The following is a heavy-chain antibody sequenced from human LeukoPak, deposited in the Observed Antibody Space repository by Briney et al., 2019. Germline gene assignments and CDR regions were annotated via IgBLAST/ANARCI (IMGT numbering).Heavy chain of an antibody. D-gene: IGHD2-2*01. CDR3: ARAAIVVVPAATERYYYYYGMDV. J-gene: IGHJ6*02. Sequence: PGGSLRLSCAASGFTFSSYWMHWVRQAPGKGLVWVSRINSDGSSTSYADSVKGRFTISRDNAKNTLYLQMNSLRAVDTAVYYCARAAIVVVPAATERYYYYYGMDVWGQGTTVTVSS. CDR1: GFTFSSYW. V-gene: IGHV3-74*01. CDR2: INSDGSST.